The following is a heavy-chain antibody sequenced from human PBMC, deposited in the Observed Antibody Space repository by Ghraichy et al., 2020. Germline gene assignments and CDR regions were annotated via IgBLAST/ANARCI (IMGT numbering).Heavy chain of an antibody. D-gene: IGHD4-17*01. CDR2: IKGDGSDK. Sequence: LSLTCAASGFTFSRSWMHWVRQAPGKGLVWVSRIKGDGSDKRYADSVRGRFTISRDNAKNTLFLQMNSLRADDTAVYYCVRDGDNFNFDFWGQGNLVTFSS. CDR1: GFTFSRSW. V-gene: IGHV3-74*01. CDR3: VRDGDNFNFDF. J-gene: IGHJ4*02.